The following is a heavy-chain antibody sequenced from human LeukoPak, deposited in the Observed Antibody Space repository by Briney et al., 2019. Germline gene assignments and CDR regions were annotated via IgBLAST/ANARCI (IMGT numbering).Heavy chain of an antibody. CDR3: TRRYSSSSGNWFDP. D-gene: IGHD6-6*01. V-gene: IGHV3-73*01. J-gene: IGHJ5*02. Sequence: PGGSLRLSCAASGFTFSGSAMHWVRQASGKGLEWVGRIRSKANSYATAYAASVKGRFTISRDDLKNTAYLQMNSLKTEDTAVYYCTRRYSSSSGNWFDPWGQGTLVTVSS. CDR1: GFTFSGSA. CDR2: IRSKANSYAT.